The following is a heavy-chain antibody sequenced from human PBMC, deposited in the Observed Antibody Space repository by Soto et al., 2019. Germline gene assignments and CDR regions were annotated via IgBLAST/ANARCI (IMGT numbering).Heavy chain of an antibody. D-gene: IGHD6-19*01. CDR3: AKDIREYSSGWALYYYYYGMDV. V-gene: IGHV3-9*01. CDR1: GFTFHDYA. CDR2: ITWNSGSI. Sequence: GGSLRLSCAASGFTFHDYAMHWVRQGQGKGLEWVSGITWNSGSIDYADSVKGRFTISRDNAKNSLYLQMNSLRPEDTALYYCAKDIREYSSGWALYYYYYGMDVWGQGTTVTVSS. J-gene: IGHJ6*02.